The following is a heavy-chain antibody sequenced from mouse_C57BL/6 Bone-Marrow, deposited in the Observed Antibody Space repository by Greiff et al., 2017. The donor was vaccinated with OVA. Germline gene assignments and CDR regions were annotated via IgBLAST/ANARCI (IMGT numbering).Heavy chain of an antibody. CDR3: ARGESWFAY. V-gene: IGHV1-18*01. J-gene: IGHJ3*01. Sequence: EVQLQQSGPELVKPGASVKIPCKASGYTFTDYNMDWVKQSHGKSLEWIGDINPNNGGTIYNQKFKGKATLTVDKSSSTAHMELRSLTSEDTAVYYCARGESWFAYWGQGTLVTVSA. CDR2: INPNNGGT. CDR1: GYTFTDYN.